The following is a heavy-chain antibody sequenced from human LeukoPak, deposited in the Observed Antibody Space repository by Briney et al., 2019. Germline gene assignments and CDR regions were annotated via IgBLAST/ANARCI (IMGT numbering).Heavy chain of an antibody. CDR3: ARVCGGDCYLAFDI. Sequence: AASVKVSCKASGYTFSSYYMHWVRQAPGQGLEWMGTIDPSGGSTTYAQKFQGRVTMTRDMSTSTVYMELSSLRYEDTAVFYCARVCGGDCYLAFDIWGQGTLVTVSS. CDR2: IDPSGGST. V-gene: IGHV1-46*01. D-gene: IGHD2-21*02. CDR1: GYTFSSYY. J-gene: IGHJ3*02.